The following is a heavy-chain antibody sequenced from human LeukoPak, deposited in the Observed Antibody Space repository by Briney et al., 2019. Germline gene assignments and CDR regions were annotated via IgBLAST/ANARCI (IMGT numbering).Heavy chain of an antibody. Sequence: GASVKVSCKASGYTFTGYYMHWVRQAPGQGLEWMGWINPNSGGTNYAQKFQGRVTMTRDTSISTAYMELSRLRSDDTAVYYCARDGPYYYGPGQIGYYYYMDVWGKGTTVTVSS. CDR3: ARDGPYYYGPGQIGYYYYMDV. D-gene: IGHD3-10*01. J-gene: IGHJ6*03. CDR2: INPNSGGT. CDR1: GYTFTGYY. V-gene: IGHV1-2*02.